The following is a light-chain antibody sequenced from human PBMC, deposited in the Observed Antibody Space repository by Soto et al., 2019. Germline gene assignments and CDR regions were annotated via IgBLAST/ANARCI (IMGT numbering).Light chain of an antibody. J-gene: IGLJ2*01. CDR1: SNDVGNYNL. Sequence: QAVVTQSASVSGSPGQSITISCAGFSNDVGNYNLVSWYQQHPGKAPKVIIYEGTTRPSGVSNRFSGSESGNTASLTISGLQAEDEADYYCCSYAGRSVIFGGGTKVTVL. V-gene: IGLV2-23*01. CDR2: EGT. CDR3: CSYAGRSVI.